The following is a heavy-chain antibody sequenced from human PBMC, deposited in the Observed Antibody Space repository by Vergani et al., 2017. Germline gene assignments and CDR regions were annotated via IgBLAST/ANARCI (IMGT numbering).Heavy chain of an antibody. Sequence: VQLAESGGGRVQPGRSLRLSCAASGFSFSSHAIHWVRQAPGKGLEWIGRIRDKAYNYATVYAVSVKGRFTISRDDSKKTAYLQMNGLTTEDTAVYYCFYDFWAGYDSGDVWGKGTTVTVSS. J-gene: IGHJ6*04. V-gene: IGHV3-73*01. CDR3: FYDFWAGYDSGDV. D-gene: IGHD3/OR15-3a*01. CDR2: IRDKAYNYAT. CDR1: GFSFSSHA.